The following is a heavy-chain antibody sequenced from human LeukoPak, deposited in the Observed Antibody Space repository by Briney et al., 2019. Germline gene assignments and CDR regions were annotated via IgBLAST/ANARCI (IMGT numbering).Heavy chain of an antibody. CDR3: ARTRGYSVYELDY. Sequence: ASVKVSCKASGYTFTSYYMHWVRQAPGQGLEWMGIINPSGGTTRHAQRFQGRVTMTRDTSTSTVYMELSSLRSEDTAVYYCARTRGYSVYELDYWGQGTLVTASS. V-gene: IGHV1-46*01. CDR2: INPSGGTT. J-gene: IGHJ4*02. CDR1: GYTFTSYY. D-gene: IGHD5/OR15-5a*01.